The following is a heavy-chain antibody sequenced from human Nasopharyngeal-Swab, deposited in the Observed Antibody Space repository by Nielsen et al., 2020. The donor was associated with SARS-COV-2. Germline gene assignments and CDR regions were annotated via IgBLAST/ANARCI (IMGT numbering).Heavy chain of an antibody. CDR1: GLTVSTNY. V-gene: IGHV3-53*01. D-gene: IGHD1-26*01. CDR2: IYTSGST. J-gene: IGHJ4*02. CDR3: AREQSLFSGTYHGFDY. Sequence: GGSLRLSCVVSGLTVSTNYMNWVRQTPGKGLEWVSVIYTSGSTQYADYVKGRFTISRDSAKNIVYLQMKSLRAEDTAVYYCAREQSLFSGTYHGFDYWGQGPLVTVSS.